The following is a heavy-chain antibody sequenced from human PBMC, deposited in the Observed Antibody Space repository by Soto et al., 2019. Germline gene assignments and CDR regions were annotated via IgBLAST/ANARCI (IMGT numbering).Heavy chain of an antibody. Sequence: ASVKVSCKASGYTFTSYGISWVRQAPGQGLEWMGWISAYNGNTNYAQKLQGRVTMTTDTSTSTAYMELRSLRSDDTAVYYCARTRFLSARFVGAFDIWGQGTMVTVSS. CDR2: ISAYNGNT. D-gene: IGHD3-3*01. J-gene: IGHJ3*02. V-gene: IGHV1-18*01. CDR1: GYTFTSYG. CDR3: ARTRFLSARFVGAFDI.